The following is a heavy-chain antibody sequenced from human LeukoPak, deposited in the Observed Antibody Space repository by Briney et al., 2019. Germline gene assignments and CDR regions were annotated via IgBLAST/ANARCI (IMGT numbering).Heavy chain of an antibody. CDR1: GFTFSSYA. Sequence: PGGSLRLSCAASGFTFSSYAMSWVRQAPGKGLEWVSAISGSGGSTYYADSVKGRFTISRDTSKNTLYLQMNSLRAEDTAVYYCAKDWQWLATVGSDPWGQGTLVTVSS. V-gene: IGHV3-23*01. J-gene: IGHJ5*02. CDR3: AKDWQWLATVGSDP. CDR2: ISGSGGST. D-gene: IGHD6-19*01.